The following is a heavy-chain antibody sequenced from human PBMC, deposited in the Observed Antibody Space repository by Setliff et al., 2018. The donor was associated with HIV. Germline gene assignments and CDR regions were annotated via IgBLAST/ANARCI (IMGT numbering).Heavy chain of an antibody. CDR1: GGSISSYY. Sequence: SETLSLTCAVSGGSISSYYWSWIRQPPGKGLEWIGYIYYSGRTNYNPSLKSRVTISVDTSKNQFSLKLTSVTAADTAVYYCARLSRGGSSWYSLYFDYLGQGTLVTVSS. CDR3: ARLSRGGSSWYSLYFDY. CDR2: IYYSGRT. J-gene: IGHJ4*02. V-gene: IGHV4-59*01. D-gene: IGHD6-13*01.